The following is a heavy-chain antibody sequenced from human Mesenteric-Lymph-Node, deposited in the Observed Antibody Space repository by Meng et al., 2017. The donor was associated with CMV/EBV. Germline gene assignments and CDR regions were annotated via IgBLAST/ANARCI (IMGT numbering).Heavy chain of an antibody. V-gene: IGHV4-34*01. Sequence: QVQVQQWGAGLLKPSENLSRTCAVSGGSFSGYYWSWIRQPPGKGLEWIGEINHSGSTNYNPSLKSRVTISVDTSKNQFSLKLSSVTAADTAVYYCARHQRWLKSEGGFNYWGQGTLVTVSS. CDR1: GGSFSGYY. J-gene: IGHJ4*02. CDR3: ARHQRWLKSEGGFNY. D-gene: IGHD4-23*01. CDR2: INHSGST.